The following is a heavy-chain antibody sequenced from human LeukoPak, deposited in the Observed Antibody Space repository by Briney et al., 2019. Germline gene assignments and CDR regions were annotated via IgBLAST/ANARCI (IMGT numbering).Heavy chain of an antibody. CDR1: GGSFSGYY. J-gene: IGHJ6*02. CDR3: ARDRSDDFWSGYYNYGMDV. D-gene: IGHD3-3*01. CDR2: TNHSGST. Sequence: SETLSLTCAVYGGSFSGYYWSWIRQPPGKGLEWIGETNHSGSTNYNPSLKSRVTISVDTSKNQFSLKLSSVTAADTAVYYCARDRSDDFWSGYYNYGMDVWGQGTTVTVSS. V-gene: IGHV4-34*01.